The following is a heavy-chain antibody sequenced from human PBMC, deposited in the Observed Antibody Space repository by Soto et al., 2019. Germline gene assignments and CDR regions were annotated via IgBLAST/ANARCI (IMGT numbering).Heavy chain of an antibody. CDR2: INVYNGNT. CDR1: GYTFTSYG. Sequence: QVQLVQSGAEVKKPGASVKVSCKASGYTFTSYGISWVRQAPGQGLEWMGWINVYNGNTNYAQKLQGRVTMTTDTSTSTAYLDLRSLRSDDTAVYFCARETSRGEYDYWGQGTLVTLSS. J-gene: IGHJ4*02. V-gene: IGHV1-18*01. D-gene: IGHD3-10*01. CDR3: ARETSRGEYDY.